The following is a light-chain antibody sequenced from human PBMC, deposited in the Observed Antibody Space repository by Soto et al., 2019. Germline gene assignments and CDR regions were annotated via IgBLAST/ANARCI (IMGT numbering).Light chain of an antibody. CDR3: SSYGASSTL. Sequence: QSALTQPASVSGSPGQSITIPCTGTSNDIGGYNYVSWYQQHPGKVPKLIIFDVSYRPSGISDRFSGSKSGNTASLTISGLKPEDEADYYCSSYGASSTLFGGGTKVTVL. CDR1: SNDIGGYNY. J-gene: IGLJ2*01. V-gene: IGLV2-14*03. CDR2: DVS.